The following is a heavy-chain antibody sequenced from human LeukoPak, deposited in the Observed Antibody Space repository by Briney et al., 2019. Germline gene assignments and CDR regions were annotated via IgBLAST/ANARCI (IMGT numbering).Heavy chain of an antibody. V-gene: IGHV3-66*02. CDR3: ARGSGDFWSGYSPPYYFDY. CDR1: GFTVSSNY. Sequence: PGGSLRLACAASGFTVSSNYMSWVRQAPGKGLEWVSVIYSGGSTYYADSVKGRFTISRDNSKNTLYLQMNSLRAEDTAVYYCARGSGDFWSGYSPPYYFDYWGQGTLVTVSS. CDR2: IYSGGST. D-gene: IGHD3-3*01. J-gene: IGHJ4*02.